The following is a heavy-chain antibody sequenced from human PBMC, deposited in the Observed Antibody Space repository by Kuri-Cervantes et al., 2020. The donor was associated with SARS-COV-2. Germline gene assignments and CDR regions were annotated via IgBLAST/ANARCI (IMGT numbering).Heavy chain of an antibody. CDR1: GFTFSSYS. CDR3: ANDGGDTVLLFDY. V-gene: IGHV3-30*02. Sequence: GGSLRLSCAASGFTFSSYSMNWVRQAPGKGLEWVAFIRYDGSNKYYADSVKGRVTISRDNSKNSLYLQMNSLRAEDTAVYYCANDGGDTVLLFDYWGQGTLVTVSS. J-gene: IGHJ4*02. CDR2: IRYDGSNK. D-gene: IGHD5-18*01.